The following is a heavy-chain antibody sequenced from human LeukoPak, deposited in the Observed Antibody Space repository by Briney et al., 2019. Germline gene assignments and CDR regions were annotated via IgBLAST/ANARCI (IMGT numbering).Heavy chain of an antibody. Sequence: ASVKVSCKASGYTFTGYYMHWVRQAPGQGLEWMGWINPNSGGTNYAQKFQGRVTMTRDTSISTAYMELSRLRSDDTAVYYCARAKREYYYYYYYYMDVWGKGTTVTISS. CDR1: GYTFTGYY. V-gene: IGHV1-2*02. CDR2: INPNSGGT. J-gene: IGHJ6*03. CDR3: ARAKREYYYYYYYYMDV. D-gene: IGHD3-10*01.